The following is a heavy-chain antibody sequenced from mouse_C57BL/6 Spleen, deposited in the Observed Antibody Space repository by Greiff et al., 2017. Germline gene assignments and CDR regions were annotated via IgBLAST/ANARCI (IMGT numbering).Heavy chain of an antibody. CDR1: GYSFTDYN. CDR2: FNPNYGTT. CDR3: AHNPDVDY. D-gene: IGHD6-1*01. J-gene: IGHJ2*01. Sequence: EVQRVPSGPELVKPGASVKISCKASGYSFTDYNMHWVKQSYGQSLEWIGVFNPNYGTTSYNQKFKGKDTLTVDQSSSTAYMQLNGLTSEDSADYYCAHNPDVDYWGQGTTVTVSS. V-gene: IGHV1-39*01.